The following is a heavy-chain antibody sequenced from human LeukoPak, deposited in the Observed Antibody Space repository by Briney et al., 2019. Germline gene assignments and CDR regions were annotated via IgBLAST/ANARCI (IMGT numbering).Heavy chain of an antibody. CDR2: INHSGST. Sequence: PSETLSLTCSVSGAAISSSSYYWSWIRQPPGKGLEWIGEINHSGSTNYNPSLKSRVTISVDTSKNQFSLKLSSVTAADTAVYYCARGLGYSGYDYSYGNWFDPWGQGTLVTVSS. CDR3: ARGLGYSGYDYSYGNWFDP. D-gene: IGHD5-12*01. CDR1: GAAISSSSYY. V-gene: IGHV4-39*07. J-gene: IGHJ5*02.